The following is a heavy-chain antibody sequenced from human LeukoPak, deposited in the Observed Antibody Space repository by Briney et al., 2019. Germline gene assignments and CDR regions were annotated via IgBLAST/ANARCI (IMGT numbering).Heavy chain of an antibody. D-gene: IGHD6-19*01. CDR3: ARELQWLDPISYYMDV. Sequence: GGSLRLSCAASGFTFSSYAMSWVRQAPGKGLEWVSAISGSGGSTYYADSVKGRFTISRDNSKNTLYLQMNSLRAEDTAVYYCARELQWLDPISYYMDVWGKGTTVTVSS. CDR2: ISGSGGST. CDR1: GFTFSSYA. J-gene: IGHJ6*03. V-gene: IGHV3-23*01.